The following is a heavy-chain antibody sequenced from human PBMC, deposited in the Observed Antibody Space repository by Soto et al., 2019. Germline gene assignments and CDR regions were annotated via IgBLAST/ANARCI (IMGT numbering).Heavy chain of an antibody. CDR1: GGSMSPYY. V-gene: IGHV4-59*01. J-gene: IGHJ2*01. D-gene: IGHD3-3*01. Sequence: QVQLQESGPGLLKPSETLSLTCTVSGGSMSPYYWSWIRQTPGKGLEWIGYFFHTGSTNFNPSLNSRASISADTSNNQWSLQLTSVTSADTALYFCARGTPMARSRFFEGLGRLDLWGRGTRVTVSS. CDR2: FFHTGST. CDR3: ARGTPMARSRFFEGLGRLDL.